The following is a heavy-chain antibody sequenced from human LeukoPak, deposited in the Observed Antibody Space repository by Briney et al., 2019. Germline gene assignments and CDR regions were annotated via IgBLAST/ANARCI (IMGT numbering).Heavy chain of an antibody. D-gene: IGHD3-22*01. CDR1: GFTVSSNY. Sequence: PGGSLRLSCAASGFTVSSNYMSWVRQAPGKGLEWVSAISGSGGSTYYADSVKGRFTISRDNSKNTLYLQMNSLRAEDTAVYYCAKDQSMIVVVITLDYWGQGTLVTVSS. CDR2: ISGSGGST. V-gene: IGHV3-23*01. J-gene: IGHJ4*02. CDR3: AKDQSMIVVVITLDY.